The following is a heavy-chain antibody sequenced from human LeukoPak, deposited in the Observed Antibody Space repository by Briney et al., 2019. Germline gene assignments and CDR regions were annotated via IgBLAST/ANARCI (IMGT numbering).Heavy chain of an antibody. J-gene: IGHJ4*02. Sequence: PGGSLRLSCVASGFTFNNYGMNWVRQAPGKGLEWVSSISSSSIYIYHADSVKGRFTISRDNAKNSLYLQMNSLRAEDTAVYYCARDSGIYRTIDYWGQGTLVTVSS. CDR2: ISSSSIYI. V-gene: IGHV3-21*01. CDR1: GFTFNNYG. D-gene: IGHD1-26*01. CDR3: ARDSGIYRTIDY.